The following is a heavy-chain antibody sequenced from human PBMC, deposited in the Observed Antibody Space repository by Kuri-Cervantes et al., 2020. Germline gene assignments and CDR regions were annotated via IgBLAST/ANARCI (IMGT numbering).Heavy chain of an antibody. D-gene: IGHD5-18*01. CDR1: GFSLSNARMG. V-gene: IGHV4-61*01. Sequence: SGPTLVKPTETLTLTCTVSGFSLSNARMGVSWIRQPPGKGLEWIGYIYYSGSTNYNPSLKSRVTISVDTSKNQFSLKLSSVTAADTAVYYCARDIQLLYWGQGTLVTVSS. J-gene: IGHJ4*02. CDR2: IYYSGST. CDR3: ARDIQLLY.